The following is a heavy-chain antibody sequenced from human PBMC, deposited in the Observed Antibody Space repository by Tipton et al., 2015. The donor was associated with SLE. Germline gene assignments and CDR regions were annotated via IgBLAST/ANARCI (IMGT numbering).Heavy chain of an antibody. CDR3: ARGELDDAFDI. CDR2: INHSGST. Sequence: TLSLTCAVYGGSFSGYYWSWLRQPPGKGLEWIGEINHSGSTNYNPSLKSRVTISVDTSKNQFSLKLSSVTAADTAVYYCARGELDDAFDIWGQGTMVTVSS. D-gene: IGHD1-26*01. CDR1: GGSFSGYY. V-gene: IGHV4-34*01. J-gene: IGHJ3*02.